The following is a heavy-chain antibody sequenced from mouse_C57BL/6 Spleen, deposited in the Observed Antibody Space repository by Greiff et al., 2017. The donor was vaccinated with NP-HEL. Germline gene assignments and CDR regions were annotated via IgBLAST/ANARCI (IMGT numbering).Heavy chain of an antibody. D-gene: IGHD1-1*01. V-gene: IGHV1-81*01. CDR2: IYPRSGNT. Sequence: QVQLQQSGAELARPGASVKLSCKASGYTFTSYGISWVKQRTGQGLEWIGEIYPRSGNTYYNEKFKGKATLTADKSSSTAYMELRSLTSEDSAVYFCARHDGPAWFAYWGQGTLVTVSA. CDR1: GYTFTSYG. CDR3: ARHDGPAWFAY. J-gene: IGHJ3*01.